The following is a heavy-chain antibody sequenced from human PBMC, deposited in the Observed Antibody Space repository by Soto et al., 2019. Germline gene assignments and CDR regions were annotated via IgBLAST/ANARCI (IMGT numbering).Heavy chain of an antibody. D-gene: IGHD3-16*01. CDR1: GDSMTTVRYY. J-gene: IGHJ4*02. CDR2: ISYSGST. CDR3: TRGDY. Sequence: QVQLQESGPGLVKPSQTLSLTCTVSGDSMTTVRYYWTWIRQHPGQGLEWIGFISYSGSTYYSSSLKGRVAISADTSKNQFSLKLNSVTAADTAVYYWTRGDYWGQGTLVTVSS. V-gene: IGHV4-31*08.